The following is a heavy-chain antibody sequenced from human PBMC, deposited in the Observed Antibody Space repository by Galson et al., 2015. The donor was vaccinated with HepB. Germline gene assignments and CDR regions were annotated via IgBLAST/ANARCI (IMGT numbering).Heavy chain of an antibody. V-gene: IGHV1-2*02. CDR2: IKPSSGGT. CDR1: GYTFTGYY. CDR3: ARGGTTTIYGDYYFTSYNWCDP. J-gene: IGHJ5*02. Sequence: SVKVSCKASGYTFTGYYMHWVRQAPGQGLEWMGWIKPSSGGTNYAQKFQGRVTMTRDTSISTAYMELSRLRSDDTAVYYCARGGTTTIYGDYYFTSYNWCDPWGQGTLVTVSS. D-gene: IGHD4-17*01.